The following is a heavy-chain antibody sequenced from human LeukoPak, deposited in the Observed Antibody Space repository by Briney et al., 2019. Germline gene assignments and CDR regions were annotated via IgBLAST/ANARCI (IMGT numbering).Heavy chain of an antibody. J-gene: IGHJ3*02. CDR2: IIGSGGTT. V-gene: IGHV3-23*01. CDR3: ARGLFLSGYLDAFDI. Sequence: GGSLRLFCAASGFTFSSYGMSWVRQTPGRGLEWVSAIIGSGGTTYYADSVKGRCTISRDNSKNTLYLQMNSLRVEDTAMYYCARGLFLSGYLDAFDIWGQGTVVTVSS. D-gene: IGHD3-22*01. CDR1: GFTFSSYG.